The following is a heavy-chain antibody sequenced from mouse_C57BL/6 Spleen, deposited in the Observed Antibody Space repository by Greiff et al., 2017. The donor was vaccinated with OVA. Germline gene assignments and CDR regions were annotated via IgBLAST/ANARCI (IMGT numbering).Heavy chain of an antibody. CDR1: GFSLTSYG. Sequence: VKLVESGPGLVQPSQSLSITCTVSGFSLTSYGVHWVRQSPGKGLEWLGVIWRGGSTDYNAAFMSRLSITKDNSKSQVFFKMNSLQADDTAIYYCAKKASSQTGFAYWGQGTLVTVSA. CDR3: AKKASSQTGFAY. J-gene: IGHJ3*01. D-gene: IGHD1-1*01. V-gene: IGHV2-5*01. CDR2: IWRGGST.